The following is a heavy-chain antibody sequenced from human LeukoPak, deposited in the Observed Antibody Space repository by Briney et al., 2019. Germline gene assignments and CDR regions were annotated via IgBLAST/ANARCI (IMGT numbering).Heavy chain of an antibody. CDR1: GFTFSSYA. CDR3: ARELDGSGSYYNVGY. Sequence: PGGSLRPSCAASGFTFSSYAMHWVRQAPGKGLEWVAVISYDGTNKYYADSVKGRFTISRDNSKNTLYLQMNSLRAEDTAVYYCARELDGSGSYYNVGYWGQGTLVTVSS. CDR2: ISYDGTNK. V-gene: IGHV3-30-3*01. D-gene: IGHD3-10*01. J-gene: IGHJ4*02.